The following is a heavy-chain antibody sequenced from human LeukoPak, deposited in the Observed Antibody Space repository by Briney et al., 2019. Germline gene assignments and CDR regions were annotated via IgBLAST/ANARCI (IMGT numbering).Heavy chain of an antibody. CDR3: ATQQPRGLNNWFDP. Sequence: PSETLSLTCAVYGGSFSGYYWSWIRQPPGKGLEWIGEINHSGSTNYNPSLKSRVTISVDTSKNQFSLKLSSVTAEDTAVYYCATQQPRGLNNWFDPWGQGTLVTVSS. D-gene: IGHD1-1*01. J-gene: IGHJ5*02. V-gene: IGHV4-34*01. CDR1: GGSFSGYY. CDR2: INHSGST.